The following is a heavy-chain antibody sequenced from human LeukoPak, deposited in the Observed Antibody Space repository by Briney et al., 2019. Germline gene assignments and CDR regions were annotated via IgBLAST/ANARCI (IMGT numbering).Heavy chain of an antibody. CDR1: LDSLSRGSEY. Sequence: SETLSLTSTLPLDSLSRGSEYARWIRQPPGKGLEWIGYIHDSGSTNYNPSLKSRVTITVDTSKNLFSLKLSSVTAADTAVYYCARDPSGYFNYWGQGTLVTVSS. V-gene: IGHV4-61*01. CDR3: ARDPSGYFNY. J-gene: IGHJ4*02. D-gene: IGHD3-22*01. CDR2: IHDSGST.